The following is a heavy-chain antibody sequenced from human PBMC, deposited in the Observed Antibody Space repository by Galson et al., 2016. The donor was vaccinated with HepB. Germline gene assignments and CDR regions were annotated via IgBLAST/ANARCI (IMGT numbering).Heavy chain of an antibody. Sequence: SLRLSCAASGFTFSDAWMSWVRQAPGKGLEWVGRIKTRRFGGTTEYSSPVRGRFTISRDDSTNTLFLQMNSLSAEDTAVYYCARNPGASTWGWGQGTLVTVAS. V-gene: IGHV3-15*01. CDR3: ARNPGASTWG. J-gene: IGHJ4*02. CDR2: IKTRRFGGTT. D-gene: IGHD6-13*01. CDR1: GFTFSDAW.